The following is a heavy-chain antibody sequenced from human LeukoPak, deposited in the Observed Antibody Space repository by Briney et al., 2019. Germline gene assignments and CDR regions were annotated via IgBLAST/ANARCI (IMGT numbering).Heavy chain of an antibody. D-gene: IGHD2-2*01. CDR3: AREPTLYCSSTSCYLYYFDY. V-gene: IGHV3-30*02. J-gene: IGHJ4*02. Sequence: GGSLRLSCAASGFTFSSYGMHWVRQAPGKGLEWVAFIRYDGSNKYYADSVKGRFTISRDNSKNTLYLQMNSLRAEDTAVYYCAREPTLYCSSTSCYLYYFDYWGQGTLVTVSS. CDR1: GFTFSSYG. CDR2: IRYDGSNK.